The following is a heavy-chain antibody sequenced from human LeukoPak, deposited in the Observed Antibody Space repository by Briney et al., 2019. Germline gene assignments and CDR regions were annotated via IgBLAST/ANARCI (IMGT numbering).Heavy chain of an antibody. D-gene: IGHD2-15*01. CDR1: GFIFSNYA. CDR3: AKSRSGVSSCYNY. J-gene: IGHJ4*02. CDR2: ISGSDDNT. V-gene: IGHV3-23*01. Sequence: GGSLRLSRAASGFIFSNYAMSWVRQAPGKGLEWVSAISGSDDNTYYADSVRGRFTISRDNSKNTLYLQMNSLRAEDTAIYFCAKSRSGVSSCYNYWGQGTLVTVSS.